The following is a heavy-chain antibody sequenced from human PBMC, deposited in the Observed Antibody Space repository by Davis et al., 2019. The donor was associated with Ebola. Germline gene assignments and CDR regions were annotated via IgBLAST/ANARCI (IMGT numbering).Heavy chain of an antibody. V-gene: IGHV3-30*18. CDR2: ISYDGSSK. Sequence: GESLKISCAASGFTFSSYGMHWVRQAPGKGLEWVAIISYDGSSKYYADSVKGRFTISRDNSKNTLCLRMDSLRAEDTAVYHCAKDWDHYGPQYWGQGTLVTVSS. CDR1: GFTFSSYG. D-gene: IGHD4-17*01. CDR3: AKDWDHYGPQY. J-gene: IGHJ4*02.